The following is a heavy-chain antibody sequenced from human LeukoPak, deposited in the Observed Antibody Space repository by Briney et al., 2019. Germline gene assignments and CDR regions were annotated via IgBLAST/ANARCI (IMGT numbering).Heavy chain of an antibody. CDR3: ARMQIGAVINYMDV. V-gene: IGHV3-21*01. CDR2: ISSSSSYI. CDR1: GFTFSTYG. D-gene: IGHD3-3*01. Sequence: GSLRLSCAASGFTFSTYGMNWVRQAPGKGVEWVSSISSSSSYIYHADPVRGRFTISRDNAKNSLYLQMDSLRAEGTAVYYCARMQIGAVINYMDVWGKGTTVTVSS. J-gene: IGHJ6*03.